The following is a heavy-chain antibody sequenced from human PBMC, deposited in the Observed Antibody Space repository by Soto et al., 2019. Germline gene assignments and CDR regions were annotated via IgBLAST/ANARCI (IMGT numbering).Heavy chain of an antibody. V-gene: IGHV1-18*01. CDR3: ARDYMVRGVIPYYFDY. Sequence: ASVKVSCKASGYTFTSYGISWVRQAPGQGLEWMGWISAYNGNTNYAQKLQGRVTMTTDTSTSTAYMELRSLRSDDTAVYYCARDYMVRGVIPYYFDYWGQGTLVTVSS. CDR1: GYTFTSYG. J-gene: IGHJ4*02. D-gene: IGHD3-10*01. CDR2: ISAYNGNT.